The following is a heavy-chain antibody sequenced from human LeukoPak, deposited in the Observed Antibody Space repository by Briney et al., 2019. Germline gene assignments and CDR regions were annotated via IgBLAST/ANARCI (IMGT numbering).Heavy chain of an antibody. CDR3: ATWYYDSGGYRYFDY. Sequence: SETLSLTCTVSGGSKSSYYWTWIRQPPGKGLEWIGYIYYSGTTAHNPSLKSRVTISVDTSKNQFSLKLASVTAADTAVYYCATWYYDSGGYRYFDYWGQGTLVTVSS. CDR2: IYYSGTT. V-gene: IGHV4-59*01. D-gene: IGHD3-22*01. CDR1: GGSKSSYY. J-gene: IGHJ4*02.